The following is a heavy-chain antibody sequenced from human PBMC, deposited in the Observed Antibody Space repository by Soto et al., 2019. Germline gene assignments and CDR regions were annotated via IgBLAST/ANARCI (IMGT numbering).Heavy chain of an antibody. D-gene: IGHD6-13*01. CDR3: ARDLRGGSSWYSFDNPFDY. Sequence: QVQLVESGGGVVQPGRSLRLSCAASGFTFSSYGMHWVRQAPGKGLEWVAVIWYDGSNKYYADSVKGRFTISRDNSKNTLYLQMNILRAEDTAVYYCARDLRGGSSWYSFDNPFDYWGQGTLVTVSS. CDR1: GFTFSSYG. V-gene: IGHV3-33*01. CDR2: IWYDGSNK. J-gene: IGHJ4*02.